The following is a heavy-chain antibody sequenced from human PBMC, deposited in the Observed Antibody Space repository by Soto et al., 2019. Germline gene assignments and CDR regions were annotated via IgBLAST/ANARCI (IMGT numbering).Heavy chain of an antibody. D-gene: IGHD3-9*01. J-gene: IGHJ6*03. V-gene: IGHV4-59*01. Sequence: PSETLSLTCTVSGGSISSYYWSWIRQPPGKGLEWIGYIDYSGSTNYNPSLKSRVTISVDTSKNQFSLKLSSVTAADTAVYYCARGGADYDLLTGYYMNYYYYVDVWGKGTTVTVSS. CDR2: IDYSGST. CDR3: ARGGADYDLLTGYYMNYYYYVDV. CDR1: GGSISSYY.